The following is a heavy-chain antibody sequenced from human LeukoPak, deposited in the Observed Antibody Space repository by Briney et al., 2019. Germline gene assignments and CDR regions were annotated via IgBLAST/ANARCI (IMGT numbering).Heavy chain of an antibody. CDR1: GFTFSTYG. D-gene: IGHD6-13*01. Sequence: GGSLRLSCAASGFTFSTYGLSWVRQAPGNGPEWVSVIGSTGATTYYADSVKGRFRISRDNSKNTLYLQMNSLRAEDTAVYYCAKIISAAGSAYWGQGTLVTVSS. J-gene: IGHJ4*02. CDR3: AKIISAAGSAY. CDR2: IGSTGATT. V-gene: IGHV3-23*01.